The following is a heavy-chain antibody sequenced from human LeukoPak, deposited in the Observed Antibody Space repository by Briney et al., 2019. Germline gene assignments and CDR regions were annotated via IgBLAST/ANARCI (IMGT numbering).Heavy chain of an antibody. Sequence: GRSLRLSCAASGFTFSSYAMHWVRQAPGKGLEWVAVISYDGSNKYYADSVKGRFTISRDNAKNSLYLQMNSLRAEDTAVYYCARDISIAADTYYFDYWGQGTLVTVSS. CDR2: ISYDGSNK. D-gene: IGHD6-13*01. J-gene: IGHJ4*02. CDR3: ARDISIAADTYYFDY. V-gene: IGHV3-30-3*01. CDR1: GFTFSSYA.